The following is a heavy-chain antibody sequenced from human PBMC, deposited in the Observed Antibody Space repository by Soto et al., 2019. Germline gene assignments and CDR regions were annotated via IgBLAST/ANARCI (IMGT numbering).Heavy chain of an antibody. D-gene: IGHD4-17*01. CDR3: ARALIRRSTVTTYYYYYGMDV. CDR2: IYHSGST. J-gene: IGHJ6*02. CDR1: GGSISSSNW. Sequence: PSETLSLTCAVSGGSISSSNWWSWVRQPPGRGLEWIGEIYHSGSTNYNPSLKSRVTISVDKSKNQFSLKLSSVTAADTAVYYCARALIRRSTVTTYYYYYGMDVWGQGTTVTVSS. V-gene: IGHV4-4*02.